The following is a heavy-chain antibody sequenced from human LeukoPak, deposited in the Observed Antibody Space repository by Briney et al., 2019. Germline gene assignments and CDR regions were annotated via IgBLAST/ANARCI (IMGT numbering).Heavy chain of an antibody. Sequence: SSQTLSLTCTVSGGSISSGDYSSSWIRQPPVKGQEWTGYIYYNGSTYYNPSLKSRVTISVDTSKNQFSLKLSSVTAADTAVYYCARVGLDCSSTSCYLNWFDPWGQGTLVTVSS. CDR2: IYYNGST. CDR1: GGSISSGDYS. CDR3: ARVGLDCSSTSCYLNWFDP. V-gene: IGHV4-30-4*08. D-gene: IGHD2-2*01. J-gene: IGHJ5*02.